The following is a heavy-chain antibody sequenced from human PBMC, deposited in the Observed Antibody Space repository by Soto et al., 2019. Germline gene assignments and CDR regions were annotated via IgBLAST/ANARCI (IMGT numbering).Heavy chain of an antibody. D-gene: IGHD3-9*01. V-gene: IGHV4-61*01. CDR2: IYYSGTT. Sequence: SETLSLTCTVSGASVSSATHYWNWIRQPPGKPLEWIGYIYYSGTTNYNPSLRSRVTISLDRSNDQFSLKLSSVTAADTAVYYCARDLGLRYFDWLTFGYWGQGTLVTVSS. J-gene: IGHJ4*02. CDR3: ARDLGLRYFDWLTFGY. CDR1: GASVSSATHY.